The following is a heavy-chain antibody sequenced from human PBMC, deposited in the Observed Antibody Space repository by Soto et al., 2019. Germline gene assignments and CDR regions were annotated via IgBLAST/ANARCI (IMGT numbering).Heavy chain of an antibody. V-gene: IGHV4-34*01. CDR3: ASVPYYYDSSGYYLNWFDP. CDR2: INHSGST. Sequence: PSETLYLTCAVYGGSFSGYYWSWIRQPPGKGLEWIGEINHSGSTNYNPSLKSRVTISVDTSKNQFSLKLSSVTAADTAVYYCASVPYYYDSSGYYLNWFDPWGQGTLVTVSS. J-gene: IGHJ5*02. D-gene: IGHD3-22*01. CDR1: GGSFSGYY.